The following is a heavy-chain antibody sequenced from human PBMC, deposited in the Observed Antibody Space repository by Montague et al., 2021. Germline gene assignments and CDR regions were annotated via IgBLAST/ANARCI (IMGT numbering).Heavy chain of an antibody. J-gene: IGHJ5*02. CDR2: IFHNGST. CDR1: GGSISSNNW. D-gene: IGHD3-22*01. Sequence: SETLSLTCAVSGGSISSNNWWTWVRQPPGKVLELIGEIFHNGSTTYSPSLKSRVTISMDKSKNQFSLKLTSVTAADTAVYYCARVATWGYYDTSGPNWFDPWGQGTLVTVSP. CDR3: ARVATWGYYDTSGPNWFDP. V-gene: IGHV4-4*02.